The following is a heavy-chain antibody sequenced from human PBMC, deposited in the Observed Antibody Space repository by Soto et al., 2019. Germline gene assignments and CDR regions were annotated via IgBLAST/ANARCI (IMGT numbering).Heavy chain of an antibody. CDR2: VDYSGTA. J-gene: IGHJ4*02. V-gene: IGHV4-39*01. CDR1: SVYLSVTNFF. CDR3: ARITGRHLDY. D-gene: IGHD1-20*01. Sequence: DTQFLTWPVSSVYLSVTNFFWVWVRQPPGKGLEWIGNVDYSGTAYFSPSLATRVTFHVDTSKNQFSLTLYSVTAADTAVYYCARITGRHLDYWGQGILVTVSS.